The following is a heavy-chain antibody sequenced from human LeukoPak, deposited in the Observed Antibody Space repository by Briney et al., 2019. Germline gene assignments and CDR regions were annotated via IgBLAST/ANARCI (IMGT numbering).Heavy chain of an antibody. Sequence: PSETLSLTCAVYGGSFSGYYWSWIRQPPGKGLEWLGEINHSGSTNYKPSLKSRVTISVDTSKNQLTLKLSSMTAADTAVYYCARVDWSAVYYYYGMDVWGQGTTVTVSS. CDR2: INHSGST. CDR1: GGSFSGYY. CDR3: ARVDWSAVYYYYGMDV. J-gene: IGHJ6*02. V-gene: IGHV4-34*01. D-gene: IGHD3/OR15-3a*01.